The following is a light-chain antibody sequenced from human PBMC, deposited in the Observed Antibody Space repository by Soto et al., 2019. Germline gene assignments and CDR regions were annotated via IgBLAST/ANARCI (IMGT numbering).Light chain of an antibody. V-gene: IGKV3-11*01. Sequence: EIVLTQSPATLSLSPGERATLSCRASQSFSNSLAWYQQKPGQAPRLLIYDASTRPTGIPARFSGSGSGTAFTLTISSLEPEDFAVYYCQQRGKWPLTFGGGTRVEIK. J-gene: IGKJ4*01. CDR1: QSFSNS. CDR2: DAS. CDR3: QQRGKWPLT.